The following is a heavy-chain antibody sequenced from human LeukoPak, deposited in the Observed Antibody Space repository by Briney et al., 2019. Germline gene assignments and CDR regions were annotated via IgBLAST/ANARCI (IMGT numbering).Heavy chain of an antibody. V-gene: IGHV3-7*01. D-gene: IGHD3-22*01. CDR2: INQDGSEK. J-gene: IGHJ4*02. Sequence: GGSLRLSCAASGFTFSNYWMSWVRQAPGKGLEWVANINQDGSEKYYVDSVKGRFTISRDNAKNSLYLQMNSLRAEDTAVYYCAISYYDTSGPFDYWGQGTLVTVSS. CDR3: AISYYDTSGPFDY. CDR1: GFTFSNYW.